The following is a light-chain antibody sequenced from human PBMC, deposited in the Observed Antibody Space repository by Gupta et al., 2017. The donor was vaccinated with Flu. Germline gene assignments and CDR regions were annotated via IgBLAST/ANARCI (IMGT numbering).Light chain of an antibody. CDR2: EVS. J-gene: IGLJ1*01. V-gene: IGLV2-18*02. CDR3: SSYTSSYTYV. Sequence: QSALTQPPSVSGSPGQSVTISCTGTSSDVGAYNRVSWYQQSPGPAPKLLFYEVSHRPSGVPDRFSGSKSGNTASLTIPGLQGEDEADYYCSSYTSSYTYVFGTGTKVTVL. CDR1: SSDVGAYNR.